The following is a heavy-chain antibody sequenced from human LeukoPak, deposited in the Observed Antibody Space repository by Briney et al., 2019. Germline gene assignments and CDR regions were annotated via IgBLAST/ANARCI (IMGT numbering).Heavy chain of an antibody. Sequence: PSETLSLTCTVSGGSISSYYWSWIRQPPGKGLEWIGYIYYSGSTNYNPSLKSRVTISVDTSKNQFSLKLSSVTAADTAVYYCASGFYDYVWGSYRPQGAFDIWGQGTMVTVSS. V-gene: IGHV4-59*01. D-gene: IGHD3-16*02. J-gene: IGHJ3*02. CDR3: ASGFYDYVWGSYRPQGAFDI. CDR2: IYYSGST. CDR1: GGSISSYY.